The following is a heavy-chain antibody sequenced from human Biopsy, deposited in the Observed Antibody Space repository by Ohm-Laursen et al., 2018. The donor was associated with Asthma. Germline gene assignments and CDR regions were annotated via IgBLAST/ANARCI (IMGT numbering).Heavy chain of an antibody. V-gene: IGHV3-30*03. J-gene: IGHJ4*02. D-gene: IGHD6-6*01. CDR3: ARGKTWGRSYYFDY. Sequence: LSLTCAASGFTFRKSAMHWVRQAPGKGLEWVALISKDGILTNYADSVKGRFTISRDNSKDTLYLQVNSLRGDDTAVYYCARGKTWGRSYYFDYWGQGTLVTVSS. CDR1: GFTFRKSA. CDR2: ISKDGILT.